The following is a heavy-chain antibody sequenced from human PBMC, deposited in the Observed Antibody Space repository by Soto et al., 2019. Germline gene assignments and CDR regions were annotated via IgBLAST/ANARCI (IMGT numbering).Heavy chain of an antibody. CDR3: ARDRRRDGYYFGY. V-gene: IGHV1-2*02. Sequence: GASVKVSCKASGYTFTGYYMHWVRQAPGQGLEWMGWINPNSGGTNYAQKFQGRVTMTRDTSISTAYMELSRLRSDDTAVYYCARDRRRDGYYFGYWEQGTLFTVSS. CDR2: INPNSGGT. J-gene: IGHJ4*02. D-gene: IGHD5-12*01. CDR1: GYTFTGYY.